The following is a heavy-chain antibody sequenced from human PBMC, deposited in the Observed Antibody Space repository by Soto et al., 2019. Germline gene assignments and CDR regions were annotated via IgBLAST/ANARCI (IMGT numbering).Heavy chain of an antibody. CDR2: ISYGGSNK. Sequence: GGSLRLSCAASGFTFSSYAMHWVRQAPGKGLEWVAVISYGGSNKYYADSVKGRFTISRDNSKNTLYLQMNSLRAEDTAVYYCARDGGYEGEYYYYGMDVWGQGTTVTVSS. J-gene: IGHJ6*02. CDR3: ARDGGYEGEYYYYGMDV. V-gene: IGHV3-30-3*01. D-gene: IGHD5-12*01. CDR1: GFTFSSYA.